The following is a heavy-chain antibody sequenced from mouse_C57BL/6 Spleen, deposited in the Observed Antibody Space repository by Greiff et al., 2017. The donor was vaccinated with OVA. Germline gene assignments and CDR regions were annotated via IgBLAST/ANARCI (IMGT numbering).Heavy chain of an antibody. CDR1: GFTFSSYA. J-gene: IGHJ2*01. CDR3: ARSYYSNYEVLYYFGY. V-gene: IGHV5-4*01. CDR2: ISDGGSYT. Sequence: EVQLVESGGGLVKPGGSLKLSCAASGFTFSSYAMSWVRQTPEKRLEWVATISDGGSYTYYPDNVKGRITISRDNAKNNLYLQMSHLKSEDTAMYYCARSYYSNYEVLYYFGYWGQGTTLTVSS. D-gene: IGHD2-5*01.